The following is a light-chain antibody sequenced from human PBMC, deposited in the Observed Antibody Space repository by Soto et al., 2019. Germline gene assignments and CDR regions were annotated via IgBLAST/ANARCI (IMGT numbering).Light chain of an antibody. CDR3: QSYDSSLSGWV. V-gene: IGLV1-40*01. CDR2: GNS. J-gene: IGLJ3*02. Sequence: QSVLTQPPSVSGAPGQRVTISCTGSSSNIGAGYDVHGYQQLPGTAPKHLIYGNSNRPSGVPDRFSGSKSGTSASLAITGLRAEDEADYYCQSYDSSLSGWVFGGGTKLTVL. CDR1: SSNIGAGYD.